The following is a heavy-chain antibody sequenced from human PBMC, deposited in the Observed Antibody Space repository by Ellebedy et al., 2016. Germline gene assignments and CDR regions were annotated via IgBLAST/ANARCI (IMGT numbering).Heavy chain of an antibody. V-gene: IGHV3-30-3*01. Sequence: GESLKISXAASGFTFSNYAMYWVRRAPGKGLEWLTVISYDGSNEYYADSVRGQFTISRDNSKNTLYLQLNGLRPEDTAVYYCARDRPFDSANYGPSVLDYWGQGARVTVSS. D-gene: IGHD3-10*01. J-gene: IGHJ4*02. CDR2: ISYDGSNE. CDR1: GFTFSNYA. CDR3: ARDRPFDSANYGPSVLDY.